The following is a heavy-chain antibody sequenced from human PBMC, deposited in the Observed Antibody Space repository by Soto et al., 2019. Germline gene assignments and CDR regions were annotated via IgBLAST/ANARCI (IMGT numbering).Heavy chain of an antibody. CDR3: ARDRLVVPAAPGTWFDP. Sequence: QVQLVESGGGVVQPGRSLRLSCAASGFTFSSYAMHWVRQAPGKGLEWVAVISYDGSNKYYADSVKGRFTISRDNSKNTLYLQMNSLRAEDTAVYYCARDRLVVPAAPGTWFDPWGQGTLVTVSS. J-gene: IGHJ5*02. CDR1: GFTFSSYA. V-gene: IGHV3-30-3*01. D-gene: IGHD2-2*01. CDR2: ISYDGSNK.